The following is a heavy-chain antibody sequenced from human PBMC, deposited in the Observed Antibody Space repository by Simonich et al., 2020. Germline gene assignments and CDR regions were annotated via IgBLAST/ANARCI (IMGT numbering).Heavy chain of an antibody. D-gene: IGHD5-18*01. CDR3: ARVSGGTAMVTSTFDI. CDR1: GYTFTGYY. J-gene: IGHJ3*02. Sequence: QVQLVQSGAEVKKPGASVKVSCKASGYTFTGYYMHWVRQAPGQGLDWQGCINPTRGGTNYAQKVQGRVTMTRDTSISTAYMELSRLRSDDTAVYYCARVSGGTAMVTSTFDIWGQGTMVTVSS. CDR2: INPTRGGT. V-gene: IGHV1-2*02.